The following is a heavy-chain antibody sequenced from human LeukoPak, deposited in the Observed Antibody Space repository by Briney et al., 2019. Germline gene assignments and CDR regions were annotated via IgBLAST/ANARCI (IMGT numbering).Heavy chain of an antibody. CDR1: GFTFSSYG. CDR2: ISGSGGST. D-gene: IGHD6-19*01. J-gene: IGHJ5*02. Sequence: PGGSLRLSCAASGFTFSSYGMHWVRQAPGKGLEWVSAISGSGGSTYYADSVKGRFTVSRDNSKNTLYLQMNSLRAEDTAVYYCAKAPYSSEEEGGDPWGQGTLVTVSS. V-gene: IGHV3-23*01. CDR3: AKAPYSSEEEGGDP.